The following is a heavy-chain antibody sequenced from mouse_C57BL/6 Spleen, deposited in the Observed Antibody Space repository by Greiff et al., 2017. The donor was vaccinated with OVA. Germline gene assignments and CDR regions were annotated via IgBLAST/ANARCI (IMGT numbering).Heavy chain of an antibody. CDR1: GYSFTGYY. D-gene: IGHD1-1*01. Sequence: VQLQQSGPELVKPGASVKISCKASGYSFTGYYMNWVKQSPEKSLEWIGEINPSTGGTTYNQKFKAKATLTVDKSSSTAYMQLKSLTSEDSAVYYCARRITPEVDHWYFDVWGTGTTVTVSS. J-gene: IGHJ1*03. V-gene: IGHV1-42*01. CDR3: ARRITPEVDHWYFDV. CDR2: INPSTGGT.